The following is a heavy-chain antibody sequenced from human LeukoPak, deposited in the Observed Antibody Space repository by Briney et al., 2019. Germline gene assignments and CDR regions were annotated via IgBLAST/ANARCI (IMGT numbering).Heavy chain of an antibody. CDR2: IYYSGST. V-gene: IGHV4-39*07. D-gene: IGHD6-19*01. Sequence: SETLSLTCTVSGGSISSSSYYWGWIRQPPGKGLEWIGSIYYSGSTYYNPSLKSRVTISVDTSKNQFSLKLSSVTAADTAVYYCARVLRNIAVAGTGYYYYYGMDVWGQGTTVTVSS. CDR1: GGSISSSSYY. J-gene: IGHJ6*02. CDR3: ARVLRNIAVAGTGYYYYYGMDV.